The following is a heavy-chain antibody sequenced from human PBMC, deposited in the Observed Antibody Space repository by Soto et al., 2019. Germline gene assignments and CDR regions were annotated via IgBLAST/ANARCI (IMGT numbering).Heavy chain of an antibody. CDR3: ARGGYYYDSSGHPPYADYYYYYGMDV. CDR1: GYSFTSYW. J-gene: IGHJ6*02. Sequence: PGESLKISCKGSGYSFTSYWIGWVRQMPGKGLEWMGIIYPGDSDTRYSPSFQGQVTISADKSISTAYLQWSSLKASDTAMYYCARGGYYYDSSGHPPYADYYYYYGMDVWGHGTTVTVSS. V-gene: IGHV5-51*01. D-gene: IGHD3-22*01. CDR2: IYPGDSDT.